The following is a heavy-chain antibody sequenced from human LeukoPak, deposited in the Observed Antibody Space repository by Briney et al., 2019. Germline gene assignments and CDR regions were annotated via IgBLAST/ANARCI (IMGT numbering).Heavy chain of an antibody. CDR1: GGSISSSSYY. V-gene: IGHV4-39*07. CDR3: ARGVNLPSHFDY. CDR2: IYYSGST. J-gene: IGHJ4*02. D-gene: IGHD2-2*01. Sequence: SETLSLTCTVSGGSISSSSYYWGWIRQPPGKGLEWIGSIYYSGSTYYNPSLKSRVTISVDTSKNQFSLKLSSVTAADTAVYYCARGVNLPSHFDYWGQGTLVTVSS.